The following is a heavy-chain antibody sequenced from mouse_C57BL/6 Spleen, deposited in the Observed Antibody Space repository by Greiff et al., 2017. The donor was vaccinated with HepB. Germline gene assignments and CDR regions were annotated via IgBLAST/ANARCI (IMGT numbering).Heavy chain of an antibody. CDR1: GYTFTSYW. J-gene: IGHJ3*01. CDR3: ARDYDYDMAY. D-gene: IGHD2-4*01. V-gene: IGHV1-50*01. Sequence: VQLQQSGAELVKPGASVKLSCKASGYTFTSYWMQWVKQRPGQGLEWIGEIDPSDSYTNYNQKFKGKATLTVDTSSSTAYMQLSSLTSEDSAVYYCARDYDYDMAYWGQGTLVTVSA. CDR2: IDPSDSYT.